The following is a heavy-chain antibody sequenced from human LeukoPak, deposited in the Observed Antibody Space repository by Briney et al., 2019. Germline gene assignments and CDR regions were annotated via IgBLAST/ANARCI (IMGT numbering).Heavy chain of an antibody. CDR1: GFSFSTYA. CDR3: ARVTY. J-gene: IGHJ4*02. Sequence: GTSLRLSCVASGFSFSTYAMHWVRQAPGKGLEWVAIISYEGSSTYYADSVKGRFTISRDNAKNSLYLQMNSLRDEDTAVYYCARVTYWGQGTLVTVSS. CDR2: ISYEGSST. V-gene: IGHV3-30-3*01.